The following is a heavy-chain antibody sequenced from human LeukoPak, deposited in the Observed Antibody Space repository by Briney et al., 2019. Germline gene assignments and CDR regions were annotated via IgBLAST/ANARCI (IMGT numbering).Heavy chain of an antibody. CDR1: GYTVIDYY. CDR3: ARDRIAESYFYFQH. CDR2: INPHRGDT. Sequence: GASVTVPCKGSGYTVIDYYMHWVGQAAAQGLAGVGWINPHRGDTNYAQKFQGRVTMTRDASINTVYVELSRLSADDTAVYYCARDRIAESYFYFQHWGKGTLVTVSS. J-gene: IGHJ1*01. D-gene: IGHD1-26*01. V-gene: IGHV1-2*02.